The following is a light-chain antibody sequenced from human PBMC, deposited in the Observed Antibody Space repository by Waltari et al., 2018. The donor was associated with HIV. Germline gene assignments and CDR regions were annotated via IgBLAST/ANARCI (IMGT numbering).Light chain of an antibody. Sequence: QSALTQPRSVSGSPGQSVTISCTGTSSDVGGYNYVSWYQQHPGKAPKLVIYDVSKPPSGVPDRFSCSKSANTASLTISGLQAEDEADYYCCSYAGSYTYVFGTGTKVTVL. V-gene: IGLV2-11*01. CDR2: DVS. CDR1: SSDVGGYNY. CDR3: CSYAGSYTYV. J-gene: IGLJ1*01.